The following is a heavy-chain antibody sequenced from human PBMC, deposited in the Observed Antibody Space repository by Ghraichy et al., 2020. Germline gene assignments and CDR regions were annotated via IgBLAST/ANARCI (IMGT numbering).Heavy chain of an antibody. V-gene: IGHV3-23*01. CDR1: GFTLSSYA. Sequence: GGSLRLSCAASGFTLSSYAMSWVRQAPGKGLEWVAGISGIGGSTHYADSVKGRFTISRDNSKNTMYIQMNSLRTEDTAVYYCASRICGVDCHSILGSLDHRRQGPLVTVSS. CDR3: ASRICGVDCHSILGSLDH. CDR2: ISGIGGST. J-gene: IGHJ4*02. D-gene: IGHD2-21*02.